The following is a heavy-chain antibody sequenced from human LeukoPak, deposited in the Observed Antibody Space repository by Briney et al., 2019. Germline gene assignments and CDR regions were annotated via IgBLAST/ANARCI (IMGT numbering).Heavy chain of an antibody. J-gene: IGHJ4*02. V-gene: IGHV3-23*01. CDR2: ITSGGGST. CDR1: GFTFSSSW. Sequence: GGSLRLSCAASGFTFSSSWMHWVRQAPGKGLEWVSGITSGGGSTYYADSVKGRFTVSRDKSKNTLYLQMNSLRAEDTAVYYCAKRRDYSSGFFSDFDYWGQGTLVTVSS. D-gene: IGHD3-22*01. CDR3: AKRRDYSSGFFSDFDY.